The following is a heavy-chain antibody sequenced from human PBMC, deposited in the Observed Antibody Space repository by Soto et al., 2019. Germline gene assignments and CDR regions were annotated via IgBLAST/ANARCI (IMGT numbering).Heavy chain of an antibody. CDR3: ERGGGGGLFEH. CDR2: ISPKSTYR. D-gene: IGHD2-21*01. J-gene: IGHJ4*02. V-gene: IGHV3-11*06. CDR1: GFPFSDYY. Sequence: GGSLRLSCATSGFPFSDYYMSWIRQAPGKGLEWLSHISPKSTYRNYADSVKGRFTISRDNTKSSLFLQMNSLGVEDTAVYYCERGGGGGLFEHWGQGVLVTVSS.